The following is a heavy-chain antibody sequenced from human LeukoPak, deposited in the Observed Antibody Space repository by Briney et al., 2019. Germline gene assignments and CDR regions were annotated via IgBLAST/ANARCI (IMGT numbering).Heavy chain of an antibody. J-gene: IGHJ3*02. V-gene: IGHV4-61*02. D-gene: IGHD2-8*01. CDR1: GGSVSGGSYH. Sequence: PSQTLSLTCSVSGGSVSGGSYHWTWIRQPAGKGLEWIRRIYSDGTTNYNPSLKSRVTISVDTSKNQFSLKLSSVTAADTAVYYCARDCCTNGVFAFDIWGQGTMVTVSS. CDR2: IYSDGTT. CDR3: ARDCCTNGVFAFDI.